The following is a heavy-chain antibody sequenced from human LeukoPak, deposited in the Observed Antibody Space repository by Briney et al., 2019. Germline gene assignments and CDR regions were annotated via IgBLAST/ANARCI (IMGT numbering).Heavy chain of an antibody. CDR2: TYHSGST. Sequence: SETLSLTCTVSGGSISTYYWNWLRQPPGKGLEWIGYTYHSGSTNYNPSLQSRVTISVDTSKNQFPLNLNSVTAADTAVYYCARGGAARLHFQNWGQGTLVTVSS. J-gene: IGHJ1*01. D-gene: IGHD6-6*01. V-gene: IGHV4-59*01. CDR3: ARGGAARLHFQN. CDR1: GGSISTYY.